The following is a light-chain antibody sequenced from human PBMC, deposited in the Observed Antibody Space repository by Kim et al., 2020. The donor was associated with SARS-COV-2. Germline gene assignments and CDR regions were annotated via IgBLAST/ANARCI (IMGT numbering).Light chain of an antibody. CDR1: QRITGW. CDR2: DAS. Sequence: DIQMTQSPSTLSASVGDRVTITCRASQRITGWLAWYQHKPGKAPKLLIYDASTLESGVPSRFSGSGCGAEFTLTISSLQPDDFATYYCQHYNSYSWTFGQGTKVDIK. CDR3: QHYNSYSWT. J-gene: IGKJ1*01. V-gene: IGKV1-5*01.